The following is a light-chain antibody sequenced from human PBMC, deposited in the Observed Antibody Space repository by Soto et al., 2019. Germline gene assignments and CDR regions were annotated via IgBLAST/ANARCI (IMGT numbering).Light chain of an antibody. CDR1: QTISSW. CDR3: QQYYSYPLT. Sequence: DIQMTQSPSTLSASVGDRVTITCRASQTISSWLAWYQQKPGKAPKLLIYKASTLKSGVPSRFSGSGSGTEFTLTISSLQPDDFATYYCQQYYSYPLTFGPGTKVDI. J-gene: IGKJ3*01. V-gene: IGKV1-5*03. CDR2: KAS.